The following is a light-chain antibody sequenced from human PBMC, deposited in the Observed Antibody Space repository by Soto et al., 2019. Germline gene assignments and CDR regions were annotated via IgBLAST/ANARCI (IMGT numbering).Light chain of an antibody. V-gene: IGKV1-5*01. CDR2: DAS. CDR1: QSISNW. J-gene: IGKJ5*01. CDR3: QQFNSYPSG. Sequence: DIKMSQSPSTLYASVGDRLTITCRASQSISNWLAWYQQRPGKAPKLLIFDASSLESGVPSRFSGSGSGTEFTLTISSLQPEDFATYNCQQFNSYPSGFGQGTLPEVK.